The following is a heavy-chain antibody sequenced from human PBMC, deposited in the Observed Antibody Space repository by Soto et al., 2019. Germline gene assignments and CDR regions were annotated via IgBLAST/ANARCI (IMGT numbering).Heavy chain of an antibody. CDR1: GGSISSGDYY. V-gene: IGHV4-30-4*01. CDR3: ASGLRFLEWLLRGLGGTDV. CDR2: IYYSGST. D-gene: IGHD3-3*01. Sequence: QVQLQESGPGLVKPSQTLSLTCTVSGGSISSGDYYWSWIRQPPGKGLVWIGYIYYSGSTYYNPSLKSRVTISVDTAKNQCSLRMGSVTAADTAVYYCASGLRFLEWLLRGLGGTDVWGQGTTFTVSS. J-gene: IGHJ6*02.